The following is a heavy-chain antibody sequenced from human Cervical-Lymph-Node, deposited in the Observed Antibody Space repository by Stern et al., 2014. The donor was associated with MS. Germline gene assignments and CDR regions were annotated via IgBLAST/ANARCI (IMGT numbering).Heavy chain of an antibody. Sequence: ESGPALVKRTQTLTLTCSFSGFSLTSSGMSVSWIRQPPGQALEWLARIDWDDEKYYSTSLETRLTISKDTSENQVVLTVANMGPIDTGTYYCARTALGAWLYFDYWGQGALITVSS. CDR3: ARTALGAWLYFDY. V-gene: IGHV2-70*11. CDR2: IDWDDEK. D-gene: IGHD3-10*01. J-gene: IGHJ4*02. CDR1: GFSLTSSGMS.